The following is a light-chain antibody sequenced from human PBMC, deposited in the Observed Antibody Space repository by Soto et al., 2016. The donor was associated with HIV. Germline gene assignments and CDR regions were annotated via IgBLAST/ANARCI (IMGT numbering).Light chain of an antibody. V-gene: IGLV3-1*01. Sequence: SYELTQPPSVSVSPGQTASIPCSGDKLGDKYACWYQHKPGQSPVLVIFQDNRRPSGIPERFSGANSGNTATLTISGTQPMDGVDYFCQAWDSNTAVFGTGTKVTVL. CDR3: QAWDSNTAV. CDR2: QDN. J-gene: IGLJ1*01. CDR1: KLGDKY.